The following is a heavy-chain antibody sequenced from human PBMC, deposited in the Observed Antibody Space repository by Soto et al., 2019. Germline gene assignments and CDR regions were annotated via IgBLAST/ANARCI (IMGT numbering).Heavy chain of an antibody. CDR2: IFPSGST. Sequence: PSETLSLTCDVSGDTINTGGYTWAWIREPPGKALEWIGYIFPSGSTYYNPSLKSRVTISIDNSKNQFSLRLTSVTAADTAVYYCATSPGIPAAGTPYWGQGTLVTVS. CDR3: ATSPGIPAAGTPY. CDR1: GDTINTGGYT. V-gene: IGHV4-30-2*01. D-gene: IGHD6-13*01. J-gene: IGHJ4*02.